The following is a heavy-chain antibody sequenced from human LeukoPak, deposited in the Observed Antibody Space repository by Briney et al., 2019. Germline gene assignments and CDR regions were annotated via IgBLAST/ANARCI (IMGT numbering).Heavy chain of an antibody. V-gene: IGHV1-8*03. CDR3: ARVSVLRFLEWLHYYMDV. Sequence: ASVKVSCKASGYTFTSYDINWVRQATGQGLEWMGWMNPNSGSTGYAQKFQGRVTITRNTSISTAYMELSSLRSEDTAVYYCARVSVLRFLEWLHYYMDVWGKGTTVTVSS. J-gene: IGHJ6*03. CDR1: GYTFTSYD. D-gene: IGHD3-3*01. CDR2: MNPNSGST.